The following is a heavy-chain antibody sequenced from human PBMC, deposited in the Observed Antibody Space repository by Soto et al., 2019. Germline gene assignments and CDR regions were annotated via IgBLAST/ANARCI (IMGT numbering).Heavy chain of an antibody. J-gene: IGHJ5*02. CDR3: ARSTPKVRLNWFDP. Sequence: ASVKVSCKASGYAFTSYCISWVRRAPGQGLEWMGWISAYNGNTNYAQKLQGRVTMTTDTSTSTAYMELRSLRSDDTAVYYCARSTPKVRLNWFDPWGQGTLVTVSS. CDR2: ISAYNGNT. V-gene: IGHV1-18*04. D-gene: IGHD1-1*01. CDR1: GYAFTSYC.